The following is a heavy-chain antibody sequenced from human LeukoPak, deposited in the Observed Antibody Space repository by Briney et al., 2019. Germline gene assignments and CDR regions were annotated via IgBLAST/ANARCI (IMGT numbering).Heavy chain of an antibody. Sequence: TSQPLSLTCTVSGGSISSGGYYWSWIRQHPGKGLEWIGYIYYSGSTYYNPSLKSRVTISVDTSKNQFSLKLSSVTAADTAVYYCARAEWFGKKYYFDYWGQGTLVTVSS. J-gene: IGHJ4*02. CDR3: ARAEWFGKKYYFDY. V-gene: IGHV4-31*03. D-gene: IGHD3-10*01. CDR1: GGSISSGGYY. CDR2: IYYSGST.